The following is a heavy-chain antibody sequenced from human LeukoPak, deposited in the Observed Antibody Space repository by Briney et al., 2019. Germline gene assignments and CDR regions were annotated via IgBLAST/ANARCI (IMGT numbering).Heavy chain of an antibody. V-gene: IGHV3-30*18. CDR1: GFTFSSYG. Sequence: PGGSLRLSCAASGFTFSSYGMHWVRQAPGKGLEWVAVISYDGSNKYYADSVKGRFTISRDNSKNTLYLQMNSLRAEDTAVYYCAKSIFSGSYPLDYYYMDVWGQGTLVTVSS. CDR2: ISYDGSNK. D-gene: IGHD1-26*01. CDR3: AKSIFSGSYPLDYYYMDV. J-gene: IGHJ6*03.